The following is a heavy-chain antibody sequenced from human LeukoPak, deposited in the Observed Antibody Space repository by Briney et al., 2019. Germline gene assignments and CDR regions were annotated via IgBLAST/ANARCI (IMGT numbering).Heavy chain of an antibody. CDR2: IIPIFGTA. CDR1: AATFTSYT. J-gene: IGHJ4*02. Sequence: TPVRVSCTTSAATFTSYTISWVRHAPGQGLEWKGGIIPIFGTANYAQKFQGRVTITADKSTSTAYMELSSLGSEDAAVYSCARHTVTTGIDYWGQGTLVTVSS. D-gene: IGHD4-17*01. CDR3: ARHTVTTGIDY. V-gene: IGHV1-69*06.